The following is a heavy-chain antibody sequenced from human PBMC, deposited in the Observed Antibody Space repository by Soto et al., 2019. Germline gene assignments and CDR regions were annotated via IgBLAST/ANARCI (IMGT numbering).Heavy chain of an antibody. CDR3: AKAQRDYDFWSGYSYDTNYFDY. Sequence: EVQLLESGGGLVQPGGSLRLSCAASGFTFSSYAMSWVRQAPGKGLEWVSAISGSGGSTYYADSVKGRFTISRDNSKNTLYLQMNSLRAEDTAVYYCAKAQRDYDFWSGYSYDTNYFDYWGQGTLVTVSS. V-gene: IGHV3-23*01. J-gene: IGHJ4*02. CDR1: GFTFSSYA. D-gene: IGHD3-3*01. CDR2: ISGSGGST.